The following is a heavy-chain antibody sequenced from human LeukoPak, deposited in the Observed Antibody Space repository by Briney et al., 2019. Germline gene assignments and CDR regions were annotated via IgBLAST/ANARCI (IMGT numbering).Heavy chain of an antibody. Sequence: SETLSLTCTVSGASISSSYWSWIRQPPGKGLEWIGYIYYTGSTNYNPSLKSRVTISVDMSKNQFSLQLSSVTAADTAVYYCAISYSSTWYDAFDIWGQGTMVTVSS. V-gene: IGHV4-59*08. CDR2: IYYTGST. CDR1: GASISSSY. D-gene: IGHD6-13*01. J-gene: IGHJ3*02. CDR3: AISYSSTWYDAFDI.